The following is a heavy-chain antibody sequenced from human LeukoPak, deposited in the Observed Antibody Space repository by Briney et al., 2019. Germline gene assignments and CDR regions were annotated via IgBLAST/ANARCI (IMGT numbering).Heavy chain of an antibody. CDR2: IYYSGST. Sequence: PSETLSLTCTVSGGSISSYYWSWIRRPPGKGLEWIGYIYYSGSTNYNPSLKSRVTISVDTSKNRFSLKLSSVTAADTAMYYCARGEGTSAAYYYYYGMDVWGQGTTVTVSS. J-gene: IGHJ6*02. D-gene: IGHD2-2*01. CDR1: GGSISSYY. V-gene: IGHV4-59*01. CDR3: ARGEGTSAAYYYYYGMDV.